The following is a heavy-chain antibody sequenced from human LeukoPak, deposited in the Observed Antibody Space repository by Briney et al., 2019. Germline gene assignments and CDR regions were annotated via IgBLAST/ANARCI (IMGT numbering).Heavy chain of an antibody. J-gene: IGHJ4*02. D-gene: IGHD6-19*01. CDR3: AKLAGIRGWFVYYFDY. CDR2: MSGRGDTS. Sequence: SGGSLRLSCAASGFTFGTHAMTWVRQAPGKGLEWVLGMSGRGDTSYYADSVEGRFTISRDNSKNTLFLQMNSLRAEDTAVYYCAKLAGIRGWFVYYFDYWGQGTLVTVS. CDR1: GFTFGTHA. V-gene: IGHV3-23*01.